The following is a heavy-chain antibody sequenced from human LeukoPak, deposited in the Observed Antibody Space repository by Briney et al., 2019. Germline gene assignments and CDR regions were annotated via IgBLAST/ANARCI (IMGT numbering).Heavy chain of an antibody. CDR2: IYYSGST. CDR3: ARDLGVVAAAVPWFDP. CDR1: GVSISSYY. J-gene: IGHJ5*02. Sequence: SETLSLTCTVSGVSISSYYWSWIRQPPGKGLEWIGYIYYSGSTNYSPSLKSRVTISVDTSKNQFSLKLSSVTAADTAVYYCARDLGVVAAAVPWFDPWGQGTLVTVSS. V-gene: IGHV4-59*01. D-gene: IGHD2-15*01.